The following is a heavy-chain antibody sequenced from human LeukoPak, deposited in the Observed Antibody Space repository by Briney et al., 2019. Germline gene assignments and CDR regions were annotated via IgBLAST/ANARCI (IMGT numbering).Heavy chain of an antibody. Sequence: SETLSLTCTVSGGSISSYYWSWIRQPPGKGLEFIGYIYYSGSTNYNPSLKSRVTISVDTSKNQFSLKLSSVTAADTAGYYCARGVPQYPVDCWGQGTLVTVSS. V-gene: IGHV4-59*01. CDR1: GGSISSYY. CDR3: ARGVPQYPVDC. CDR2: IYYSGST. D-gene: IGHD1-1*01. J-gene: IGHJ4*02.